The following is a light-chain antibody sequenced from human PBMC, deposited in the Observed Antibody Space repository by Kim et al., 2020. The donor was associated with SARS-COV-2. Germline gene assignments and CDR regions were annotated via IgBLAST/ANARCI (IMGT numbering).Light chain of an antibody. CDR1: KLGDKY. CDR3: QAWDSSTAK. V-gene: IGLV3-1*01. Sequence: SYELTQPPSVSVSPGQTASITCSGDKLGDKYVCWFQQKSGQSPILVIYQNDKRPSGIPERFSGSNSGNTATLTIIGTQTMDEADYYCQAWDSSTAKFGGG. J-gene: IGLJ2*01. CDR2: QND.